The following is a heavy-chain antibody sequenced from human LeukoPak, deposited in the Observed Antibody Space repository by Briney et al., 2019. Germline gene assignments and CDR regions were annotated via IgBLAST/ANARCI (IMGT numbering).Heavy chain of an antibody. CDR3: ARGGRKSGYSSINGDF. Sequence: ASVKVSCKASGYTFSNYGICWVRQAPGQGLEWMGWISAYNGYTNYAQKLQGRVTMTTDTSTSTAYMELRSLRSDDTAGYYCARGGRKSGYSSINGDFWGQGTLVTVSS. CDR2: ISAYNGYT. D-gene: IGHD3-22*01. J-gene: IGHJ4*02. CDR1: GYTFSNYG. V-gene: IGHV1-18*01.